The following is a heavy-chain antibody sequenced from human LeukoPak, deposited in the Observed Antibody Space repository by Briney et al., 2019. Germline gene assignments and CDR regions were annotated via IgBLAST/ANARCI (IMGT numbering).Heavy chain of an antibody. D-gene: IGHD6-6*01. Sequence: SETLSLTCAVSGASITSFHWTWFRQPAGRGLEWIGLIYTSGSTLYNPSLQSRVAMSVDVTKNQLSLKLSYVTAADAATYYCARKDGDYSGQGTLVTVSS. J-gene: IGHJ4*02. CDR1: GASITSFH. CDR2: IYTSGST. CDR3: ARKDGDY. V-gene: IGHV4-4*07.